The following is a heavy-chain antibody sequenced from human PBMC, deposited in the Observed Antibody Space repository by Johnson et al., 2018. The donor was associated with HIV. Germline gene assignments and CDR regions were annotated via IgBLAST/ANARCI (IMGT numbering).Heavy chain of an antibody. CDR3: ARETGDPVVPAARDAFDI. D-gene: IGHD2-2*01. J-gene: IGHJ3*02. V-gene: IGHV3-11*04. CDR1: GFTFSDYY. Sequence: QVHLVESGGGLVKPGGSLRLSCAASGFTFSDYYMSWIRQAPGKGLEWVSYITGSGTVVYYADSVKGRFTISRDNAKNSLYLQMNSLRADDKAVYYCARETGDPVVPAARDAFDIWGQGTMVTVSS. CDR2: ITGSGTVV.